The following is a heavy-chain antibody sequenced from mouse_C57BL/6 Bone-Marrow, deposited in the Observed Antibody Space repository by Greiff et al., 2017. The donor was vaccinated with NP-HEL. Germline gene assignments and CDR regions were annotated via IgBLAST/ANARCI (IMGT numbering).Heavy chain of an antibody. Sequence: VQLQQPGAELVMPGASVKLSCKASGYTFTSYWMHWVKQRPGQGLEWIGEIDPSDSYTNYNHKFKGKSTLTVDKSSSTAYMQLSSLTSEDSAVYYCARDYYSNYGRLIYYAMDYWGQGTSVTVSS. V-gene: IGHV1-69*01. CDR1: GYTFTSYW. D-gene: IGHD2-5*01. CDR2: IDPSDSYT. CDR3: ARDYYSNYGRLIYYAMDY. J-gene: IGHJ4*01.